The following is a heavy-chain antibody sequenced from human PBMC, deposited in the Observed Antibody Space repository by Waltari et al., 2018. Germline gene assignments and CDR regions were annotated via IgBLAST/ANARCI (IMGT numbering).Heavy chain of an antibody. V-gene: IGHV1-69*04. D-gene: IGHD5-18*01. Sequence: QVQLVQSGAEVKKPGSSVKVSCKASGGTFSSYAISWVRQAPGQGLEWMGGIIPILGIANYAQKFQGRVTITADESTSTAYMELSSLRSEDTAVYYCARDHWYSYGGYYYYYMDVWGKGTTVTVSS. CDR1: GGTFSSYA. J-gene: IGHJ6*03. CDR2: IIPILGIA. CDR3: ARDHWYSYGGYYYYYMDV.